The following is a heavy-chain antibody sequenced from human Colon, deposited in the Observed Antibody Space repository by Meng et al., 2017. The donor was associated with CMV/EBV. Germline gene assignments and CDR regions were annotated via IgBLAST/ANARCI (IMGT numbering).Heavy chain of an antibody. V-gene: IGHV3-53*01. CDR1: GFTVSSNY. J-gene: IGHJ3*02. CDR3: ARGWELLNDAFDI. D-gene: IGHD1-26*01. CDR2: IYSGGST. Sequence: GESLKISCAASGFTVSSNYMSWVRQAPGKGLEWVLVIYSGGSTYYADSVKGRFTISRDNSKNTLYLQMNSLRAEDTAVYYCARGWELLNDAFDIWGQGTMVTVSS.